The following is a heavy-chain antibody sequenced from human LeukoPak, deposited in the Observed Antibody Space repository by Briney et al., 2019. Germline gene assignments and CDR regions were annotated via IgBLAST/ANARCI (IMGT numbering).Heavy chain of an antibody. CDR3: ARGVGTTNPPEDY. D-gene: IGHD1-26*01. CDR2: MNTDGSIT. V-gene: IGHV3-74*01. J-gene: IGHJ4*02. Sequence: GGSLRLSCVVYGLTFSSYWMHWVRHAPGKGLVWVSRMNTDGSITTYADSVKGRFTISRDNAKNTLYLQMNSLRAADTAVYYCARGVGTTNPPEDYWGQGTLVTVSS. CDR1: GLTFSSYW.